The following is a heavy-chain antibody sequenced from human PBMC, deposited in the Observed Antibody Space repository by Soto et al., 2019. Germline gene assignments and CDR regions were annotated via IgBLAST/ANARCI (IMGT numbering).Heavy chain of an antibody. J-gene: IGHJ4*02. V-gene: IGHV3-23*01. CDR2: IRGSGGST. CDR3: AKSAILPGLSYY. CDR1: GFTFSRYA. Sequence: GGSLRLSCAASGFTFSRYAMSWVRQAPGKGLEWVSAIRGSGGSTYYADSVKGRFTISRDNSKNTLYRQMNSLRAEDTAVYYCAKSAILPGLSYYWGQGTLVIVSS.